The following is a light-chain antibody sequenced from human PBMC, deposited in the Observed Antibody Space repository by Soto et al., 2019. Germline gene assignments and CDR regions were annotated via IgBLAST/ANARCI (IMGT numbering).Light chain of an antibody. Sequence: DIQMSQSPSSLSASVGDRVTITCRASQSISSYLNWYQQKPGKAPKLLIYAASSLQSGVPSRFSGSGSGTDFTLTISSLQPEDFATYYCQQLNSYPITFGQGTRLE. CDR2: AAS. J-gene: IGKJ5*01. CDR1: QSISSY. V-gene: IGKV1-39*01. CDR3: QQLNSYPIT.